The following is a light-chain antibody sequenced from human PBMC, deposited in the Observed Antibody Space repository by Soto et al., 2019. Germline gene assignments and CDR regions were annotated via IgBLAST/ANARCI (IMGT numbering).Light chain of an antibody. J-gene: IGKJ2*01. Sequence: EDVLTQSPGTLSLSPGERATLSCRTSQSISSTFLAWYQQKPGQAPRLLIYGASSWATGIPDRFSGSGSGTDFTLTISRLEPEDFAVYYCQQYDRSLYTFGQGTKQEIK. V-gene: IGKV3-20*01. CDR1: QSISSTF. CDR2: GAS. CDR3: QQYDRSLYT.